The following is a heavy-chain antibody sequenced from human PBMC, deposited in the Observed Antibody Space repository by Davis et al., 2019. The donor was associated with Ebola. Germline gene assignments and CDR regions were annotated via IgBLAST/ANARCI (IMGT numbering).Heavy chain of an antibody. Sequence: SLKISCAASGFTFDDYAMHWVRQAPGKGLEWVSGISWNSGSIGYADSVKGRFTISRDNSKNTLYLQMNSLRAEDTAVYYCTTVARAWSHYYYYMDVWGKGTTVTVSS. D-gene: IGHD1-1*01. V-gene: IGHV3-9*01. CDR1: GFTFDDYA. CDR2: ISWNSGSI. CDR3: TTVARAWSHYYYYMDV. J-gene: IGHJ6*03.